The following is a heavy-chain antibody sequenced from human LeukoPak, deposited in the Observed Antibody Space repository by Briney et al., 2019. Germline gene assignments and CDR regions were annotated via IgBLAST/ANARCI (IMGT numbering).Heavy chain of an antibody. Sequence: SETLSLTCTVSGASISSSSYYWGYFRQPPGQGLEWIGSVYYNGNTYYNPSLKSRATISADTSKNQFSLKLTSVTAADTAVYYCARLWRAAIDYGGQGTLVAVSS. J-gene: IGHJ4*02. CDR3: ARLWRAAIDY. V-gene: IGHV4-39*01. CDR1: GASISSSSYY. CDR2: VYYNGNT. D-gene: IGHD1-1*01.